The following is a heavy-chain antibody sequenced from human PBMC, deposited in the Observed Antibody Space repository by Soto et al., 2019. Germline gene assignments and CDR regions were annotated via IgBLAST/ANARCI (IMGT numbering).Heavy chain of an antibody. D-gene: IGHD1-26*01. CDR3: AKDAHVGELEAFDY. J-gene: IGHJ4*02. V-gene: IGHV3-23*01. CDR2: ISGSGVGT. Sequence: PGGSLRLSCVASGFTFSTYAMTWVRQAPGKGLEWVSGISGSGVGTYYADSVKGRFTISRDNSKNRLYLQMNSLRDEDTAVYYCAKDAHVGELEAFDYWGQGTLVTVSS. CDR1: GFTFSTYA.